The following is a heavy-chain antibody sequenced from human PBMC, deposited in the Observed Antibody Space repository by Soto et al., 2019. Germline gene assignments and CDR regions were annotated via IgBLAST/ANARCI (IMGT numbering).Heavy chain of an antibody. CDR2: LSGAGDSA. Sequence: EVQLLESGGGLVQPGGSLRLSCAASGFTFSSYALSWVRQAPGKGLEWVSALSGAGDSADYANSVKGRFTISRDDSKTILNLVTSSLRFQDTAIFRGARDNGNYGAGRFAHWGQGTLVTVSS. D-gene: IGHD3-10*01. CDR3: ARDNGNYGAGRFAH. V-gene: IGHV3-23*01. CDR1: GFTFSSYA. J-gene: IGHJ5*02.